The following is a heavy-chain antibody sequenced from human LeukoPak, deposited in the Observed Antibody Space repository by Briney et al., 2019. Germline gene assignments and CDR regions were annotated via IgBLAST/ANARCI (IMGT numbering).Heavy chain of an antibody. CDR1: GYTFTTYA. V-gene: IGHV1-3*01. CDR2: INAGNGNT. Sequence: ASVKVSCKASGYTFTTYAMHWVRQAPGQRLEWMGWINAGNGNTKYSQKFQGRVTITRDTFASTAYMELSSLRSEDTAVYYCARGGLRDGYKPIVYWGQGTRVTVSS. CDR3: ARGGLRDGYKPIVY. J-gene: IGHJ4*02. D-gene: IGHD5-24*01.